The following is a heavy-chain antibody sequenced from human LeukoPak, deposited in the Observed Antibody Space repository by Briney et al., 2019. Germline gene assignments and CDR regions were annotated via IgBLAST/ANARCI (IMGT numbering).Heavy chain of an antibody. D-gene: IGHD3-9*01. J-gene: IGHJ3*02. CDR1: GFTVSSNY. Sequence: GGSLRLSCAASGFTVSSNYMSWVRQAPGKGLEWVSVIYNGGSTHYADSVKGRFTFSRDNSKNTLYLQMNGLRAEDTAVYYCARVIVTGYYDAFDIWGQGTMVTVSS. CDR2: IYNGGST. V-gene: IGHV3-53*01. CDR3: ARVIVTGYYDAFDI.